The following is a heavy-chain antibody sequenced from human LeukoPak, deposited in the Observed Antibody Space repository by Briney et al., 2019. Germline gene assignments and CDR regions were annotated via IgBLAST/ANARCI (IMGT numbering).Heavy chain of an antibody. CDR2: ITSSGSTI. D-gene: IGHD3-10*01. J-gene: IGHJ4*02. CDR3: AVGHLWCGD. V-gene: IGHV3-11*01. CDR1: VFTFSDYY. Sequence: GWSLRLSCAASVFTFSDYYMSWIRQAAGKGLEWVSYITSSGSTIYYADSVKGRFTISRDNAKNSLYLQMNSLRAEHTAVYYCAVGHLWCGDWGQGTLVTVSS.